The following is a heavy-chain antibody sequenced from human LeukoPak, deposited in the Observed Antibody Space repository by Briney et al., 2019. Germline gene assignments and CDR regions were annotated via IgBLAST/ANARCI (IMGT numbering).Heavy chain of an antibody. CDR1: GGTFSSYA. V-gene: IGHV1-69*05. CDR3: AREYSSSGVWDY. D-gene: IGHD6-6*01. J-gene: IGHJ4*02. Sequence: ASVKVSCKASGGTFSSYAISWVRQAPGQGLEWMGGIIPIFGTAKYAQKFQGRVTITTDESTSTAYMELSSLRSEDTAVYYCAREYSSSGVWDYWGQGTLVTVSS. CDR2: IIPIFGTA.